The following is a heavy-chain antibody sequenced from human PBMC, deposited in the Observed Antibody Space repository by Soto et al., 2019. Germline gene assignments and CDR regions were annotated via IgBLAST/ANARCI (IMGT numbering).Heavy chain of an antibody. CDR1: GFTFSSYA. V-gene: IGHV3-23*01. D-gene: IGHD3-3*01. J-gene: IGHJ6*02. Sequence: GGSLRLSCAASGFTFSSYAMSWVRQAPGKGLEWVSAISGSGGSTYYADSVKGRFTISRDNSKNTLYLQMNSLRAEDTAVYFCANFLRTIFGVPDYYYGMDVWGQGTTVTVSS. CDR2: ISGSGGST. CDR3: ANFLRTIFGVPDYYYGMDV.